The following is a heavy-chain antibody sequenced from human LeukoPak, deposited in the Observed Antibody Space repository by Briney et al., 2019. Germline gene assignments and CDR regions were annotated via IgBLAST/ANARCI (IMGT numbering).Heavy chain of an antibody. Sequence: PGESLRLSCAASGFTFSSYGMRWVRQAPGKGLEWVAVIWYDGSNNYYADSVKGRFTISRDNSKNTLYLQMNSLRAEDTAVYYCAKDGPDYYARAFDIWGQGTMVTVSS. D-gene: IGHD3-22*01. V-gene: IGHV3-33*06. CDR2: IWYDGSNN. CDR1: GFTFSSYG. CDR3: AKDGPDYYARAFDI. J-gene: IGHJ3*02.